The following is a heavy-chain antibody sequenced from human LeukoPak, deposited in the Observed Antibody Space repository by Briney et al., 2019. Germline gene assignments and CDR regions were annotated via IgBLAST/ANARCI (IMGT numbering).Heavy chain of an antibody. Sequence: ASVSVSCTASGYTFTGYNMHWVWQAPGQGLEWMGWINPNSGGTNYAQKFQGRVTMTRDTSISTAYMELSRLTSADTAVYYCARDRGDYLDAFDIWGQGTMVTVSS. V-gene: IGHV1-2*02. D-gene: IGHD3-10*01. CDR2: INPNSGGT. J-gene: IGHJ3*02. CDR3: ARDRGDYLDAFDI. CDR1: GYTFTGYN.